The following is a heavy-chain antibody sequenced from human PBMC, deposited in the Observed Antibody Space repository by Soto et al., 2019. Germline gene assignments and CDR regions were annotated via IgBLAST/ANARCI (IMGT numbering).Heavy chain of an antibody. CDR1: GGSISSGGYY. V-gene: IGHV4-31*03. CDR2: IYYSGST. D-gene: IGHD3-22*01. J-gene: IGHJ4*02. Sequence: QVQLQESGPGLVKPSQTLSLTCTVSGGSISSGGYYWSWIRQHPGKGLEWIGYIYYSGSTYYNPSLKSRVTISVDTSKNQFSLKLSSVTAADTAVYYCARWFHSSGYYPPAYYFDYWGQGTLVTVSS. CDR3: ARWFHSSGYYPPAYYFDY.